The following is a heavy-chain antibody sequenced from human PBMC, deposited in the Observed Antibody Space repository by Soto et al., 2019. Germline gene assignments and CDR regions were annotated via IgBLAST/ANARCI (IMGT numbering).Heavy chain of an antibody. CDR3: ARGIRYSSGWDFDY. Sequence: QVQLVQSGAEVKKPGSSVRVSCKASGDTFISYAFSWVRQAPGQGLEWMGAIIPMFGTPNYAQKFQDRVTTAADRSTSTAYMDLRSLRAEDTAVYYCARGIRYSSGWDFDYWGQGTLVTVSS. V-gene: IGHV1-69*06. CDR1: GDTFISYA. CDR2: IIPMFGTP. D-gene: IGHD6-19*01. J-gene: IGHJ4*02.